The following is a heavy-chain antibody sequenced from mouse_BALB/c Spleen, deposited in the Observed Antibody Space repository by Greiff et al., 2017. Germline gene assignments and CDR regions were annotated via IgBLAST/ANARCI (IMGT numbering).Heavy chain of an antibody. D-gene: IGHD1-1*01. CDR2: ILPGSGST. CDR3: ARRDYYGSYYAMDY. J-gene: IGHJ4*01. V-gene: IGHV1-9*01. Sequence: QVHVKQSGAELMKPGASVKISCKATGYTFSSYWIEWVKQRPGHGLEWIGEILPGSGSTNYNEKFKGKATFTADTSSNTAYMQLSSLTSEDSAVYYCARRDYYGSYYAMDYWGQGTSVTVSS. CDR1: GYTFSSYW.